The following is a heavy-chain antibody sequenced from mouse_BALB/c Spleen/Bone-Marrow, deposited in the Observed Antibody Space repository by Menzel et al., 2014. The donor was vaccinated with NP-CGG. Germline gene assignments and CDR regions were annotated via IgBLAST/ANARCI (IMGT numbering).Heavy chain of an antibody. Sequence: LQQSGAELVRPGVSVKISCKGSGYTFTDYAMHWVKQSHAKSLEWIGVISTYYGDASYNQKFKGKATMTVDKSSSTAYMELARLTSEDSAIYYCARSDYGSRGGYFDYWGQGTTLTVSS. J-gene: IGHJ2*01. CDR2: ISTYYGDA. CDR1: GYTFTDYA. V-gene: IGHV1S137*01. D-gene: IGHD1-1*01. CDR3: ARSDYGSRGGYFDY.